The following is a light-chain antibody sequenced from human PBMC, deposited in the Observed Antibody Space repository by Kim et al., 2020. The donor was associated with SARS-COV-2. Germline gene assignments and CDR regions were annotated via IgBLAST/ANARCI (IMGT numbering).Light chain of an antibody. CDR1: QTISRNQ. V-gene: IGKV3-20*01. Sequence: LPPGERATLSCRASQTISRNQLAWYQHKPGQAPRLLIYGASSRATGIPDRFSGRGSGTDFSLTISRLEPEDCAVYYCQQYGNSRTFGQGTKVDIK. CDR3: QQYGNSRT. CDR2: GAS. J-gene: IGKJ1*01.